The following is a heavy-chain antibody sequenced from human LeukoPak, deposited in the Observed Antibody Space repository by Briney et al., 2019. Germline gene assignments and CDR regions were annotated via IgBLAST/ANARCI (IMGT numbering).Heavy chain of an antibody. CDR1: GGSFSGYY. CDR3: ARASGLLAFDI. J-gene: IGHJ3*02. V-gene: IGHV4-34*01. CDR2: INHSGST. D-gene: IGHD6-25*01. Sequence: PSETLSLTCAVYGGSFSGYYWSWIRQPPGKGLEWIGEINHSGSTNYNPSLKSRVTISVDTSKNQFSLKLSSVTAADTAVYYCARASGLLAFDIWGQGTMVTVSS.